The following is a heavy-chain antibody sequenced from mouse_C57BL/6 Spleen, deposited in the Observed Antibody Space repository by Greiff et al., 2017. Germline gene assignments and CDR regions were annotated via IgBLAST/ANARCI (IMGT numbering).Heavy chain of an antibody. V-gene: IGHV1-64*01. CDR3: AREFSYGSSLYYAMDY. CDR1: GYTFTSYW. J-gene: IGHJ4*01. Sequence: QVQLQQPGAELVKPGASVKLSCKASGYTFTSYWMHWVKQRPGQGLEWIGMIPPNSGSTNYNEKFKSKATLTVDKSSSTAYMQRSSLTSEDSAVYYCAREFSYGSSLYYAMDYWGQGTSVTVSS. CDR2: IPPNSGST. D-gene: IGHD1-1*01.